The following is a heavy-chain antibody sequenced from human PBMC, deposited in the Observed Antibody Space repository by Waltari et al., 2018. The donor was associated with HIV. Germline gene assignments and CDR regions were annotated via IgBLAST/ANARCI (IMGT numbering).Heavy chain of an antibody. CDR1: GFTFSSYG. CDR3: AKSYSNHFEN. D-gene: IGHD4-4*01. CDR2: IWHDGSNT. V-gene: IGHV3-33*08. Sequence: QVQLVESGGGVVQPGRSLRLSCVASGFTFSSYGMHWVRQAPGKGLEWLAVIWHDGSNTYHADSVKGRFTISRDNSKGTLYLQMNSLRPEDTAIYYCAKSYSNHFENWGQGTLVTVSS. J-gene: IGHJ1*01.